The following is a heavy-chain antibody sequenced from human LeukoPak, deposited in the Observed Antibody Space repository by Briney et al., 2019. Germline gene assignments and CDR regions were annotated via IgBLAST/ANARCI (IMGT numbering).Heavy chain of an antibody. CDR1: GFSLSSYN. CDR2: ISSSSSYI. D-gene: IGHD3-16*01. V-gene: IGHV3-21*01. J-gene: IGHJ4*02. Sequence: GGSRRLSCVASGFSLSSYNMNWVRQAPGKGLEWVSSISSSSSYIYYADSVKGRFTISRDNAKNSLYLQMNSLRAEDTAVYYCATLRRPFDYWGQGTLVTVSS. CDR3: ATLRRPFDY.